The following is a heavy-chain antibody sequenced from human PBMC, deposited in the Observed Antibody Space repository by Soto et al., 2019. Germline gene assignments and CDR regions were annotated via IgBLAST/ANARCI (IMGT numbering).Heavy chain of an antibody. CDR2: ISGRGGGT. Sequence: EVQLLESGGGLVQPGGSLRLSCAASGFTFSSYAMSWVRQAPGKGLEWVSAISGRGGGTYYADSVKGRFTLSRDNSKNTLYLQMNSLRAEDTAVYYCARRSSGWYFDYWGQGTLVTVSS. D-gene: IGHD6-19*01. J-gene: IGHJ4*02. V-gene: IGHV3-23*01. CDR1: GFTFSSYA. CDR3: ARRSSGWYFDY.